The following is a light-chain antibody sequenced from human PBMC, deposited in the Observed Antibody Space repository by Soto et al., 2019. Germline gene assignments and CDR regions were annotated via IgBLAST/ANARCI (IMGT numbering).Light chain of an antibody. V-gene: IGKV3-20*01. CDR2: GAS. CDR1: QRVSSNY. Sequence: EIVLTQSPGTVSLSPGERATLSCRASQRVSSNYVAWFQQKTGQAPRLLIHGASERATGIPDRFSGSGSGTDFTLTISGLAPEDFAVYYCQQYGRSPWTFGQGTKVDFK. J-gene: IGKJ1*01. CDR3: QQYGRSPWT.